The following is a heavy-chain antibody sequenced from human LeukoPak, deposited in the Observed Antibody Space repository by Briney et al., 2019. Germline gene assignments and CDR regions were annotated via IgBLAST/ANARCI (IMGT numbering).Heavy chain of an antibody. Sequence: PGGSLRLSCAASGFTFSGYEMNWVRQAPGKGLEWVSYISSSGSTIYYADSVKGRFTISRDNSKNTLYLQMNSLRAEDTAVYYCAKAGRCSGGSCYSLIVNFDYWGQGTLVTVSS. V-gene: IGHV3-48*03. CDR3: AKAGRCSGGSCYSLIVNFDY. CDR1: GFTFSGYE. D-gene: IGHD2-15*01. CDR2: ISSSGSTI. J-gene: IGHJ4*02.